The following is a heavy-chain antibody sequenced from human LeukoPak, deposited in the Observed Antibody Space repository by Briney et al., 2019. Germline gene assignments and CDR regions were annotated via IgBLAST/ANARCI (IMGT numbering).Heavy chain of an antibody. CDR3: ASEVGDAFDI. CDR1: GGSISSGGYY. Sequence: SETLSLTCTVSGGSISSGGYYWSWIRQHPEKGLEWIGYIYYSGSTYYNPSLKSRVTISVDTSKNQFSLKLSSVTAADTAVYYCASEVGDAFDIWGQGTMVTVSS. J-gene: IGHJ3*02. V-gene: IGHV4-31*03. D-gene: IGHD2-2*01. CDR2: IYYSGST.